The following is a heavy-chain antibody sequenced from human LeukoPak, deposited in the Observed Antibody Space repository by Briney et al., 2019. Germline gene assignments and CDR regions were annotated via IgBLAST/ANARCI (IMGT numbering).Heavy chain of an antibody. CDR1: GGSFSGYY. CDR2: INHSGST. Sequence: KPSETLSLTCAVYGGSFSGYYWSWIRQPPGEGLEWIGEINHSGSTNYNPSLKSRVTISIDTSKNQFSLKLSSVTAADTAVYYCARGKVTRDWYFDLWGRGTLVTVSS. D-gene: IGHD4-17*01. CDR3: ARGKVTRDWYFDL. V-gene: IGHV4-34*01. J-gene: IGHJ2*01.